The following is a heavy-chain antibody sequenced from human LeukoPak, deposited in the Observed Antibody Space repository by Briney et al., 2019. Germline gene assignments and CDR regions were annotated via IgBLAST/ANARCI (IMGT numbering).Heavy chain of an antibody. V-gene: IGHV3-30*04. Sequence: GRSLRLSCAASGFTFSSYAMHWVRQAPGKGLEWVAVISYDGSNKYYADSVKGRFTISRDNSKNTLYLQMSSLRAEDTAVYYCARDIAVAGGFDYWGQGTLVTVSS. J-gene: IGHJ4*02. CDR2: ISYDGSNK. D-gene: IGHD6-19*01. CDR3: ARDIAVAGGFDY. CDR1: GFTFSSYA.